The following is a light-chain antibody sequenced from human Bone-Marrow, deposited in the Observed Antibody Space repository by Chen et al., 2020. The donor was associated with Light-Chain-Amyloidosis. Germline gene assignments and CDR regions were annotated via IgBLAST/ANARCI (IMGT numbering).Light chain of an antibody. Sequence: DIKMTQSPPTLSATVGDRATITCRASQSIDTYLAWYRRKPGKAPKLLIQSASNLEGGVPSRFSGSGSGTEFTLTISSLQPDDFGSYYCQQYSSYPSTFGQGTNLEI. CDR2: SAS. J-gene: IGKJ2*01. V-gene: IGKV1-5*01. CDR3: QQYSSYPST. CDR1: QSIDTY.